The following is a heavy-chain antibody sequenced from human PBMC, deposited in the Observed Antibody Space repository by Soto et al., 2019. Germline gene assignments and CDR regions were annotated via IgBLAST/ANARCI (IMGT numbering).Heavy chain of an antibody. CDR2: IYYSGST. CDR3: ARDQPTGLGDNWLDH. CDR1: GGSISSGGYY. D-gene: IGHD3-9*01. J-gene: IGHJ5*02. Sequence: SETLSLTCTVSGGSISSGGYYWSWIRQHPGKGLEWIGYIYYSGSTYYNPSLKSRVTISVDTSKNQFSLKLSSVTAADTAVYYCARDQPTGLGDNWLDHWGQGTLVTVSS. V-gene: IGHV4-31*03.